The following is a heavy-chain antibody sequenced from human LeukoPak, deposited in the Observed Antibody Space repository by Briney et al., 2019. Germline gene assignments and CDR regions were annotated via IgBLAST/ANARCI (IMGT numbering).Heavy chain of an antibody. CDR1: GGSFSGYY. CDR3: ARVMYYYDSSGYSPYYYYYMDV. Sequence: SETLSLTCAVYGGSFSGYYWSWIRQPPGKGLEWIGEINHSGSTNYNPSLKSRVTISVDTSKNQFSLKLSAVTAADTAAYYCARVMYYYDSSGYSPYYYYYMDVWGRGTTVTISS. J-gene: IGHJ6*03. D-gene: IGHD3-22*01. V-gene: IGHV4-34*01. CDR2: INHSGST.